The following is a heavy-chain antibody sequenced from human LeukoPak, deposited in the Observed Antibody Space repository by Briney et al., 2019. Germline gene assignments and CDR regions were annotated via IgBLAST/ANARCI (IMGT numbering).Heavy chain of an antibody. V-gene: IGHV4-34*01. CDR2: INHSGST. Sequence: SGTLSLTCAVYGGSFSGYYWSWIRQPPGKGLEWIGEINHSGSTNYNPSLKSRVTISVDTSKNQFSLKLSSVTAADTAVYYCASSTIFGVVANWFDPWGQGTLVTVSS. D-gene: IGHD3-3*01. J-gene: IGHJ5*02. CDR1: GGSFSGYY. CDR3: ASSTIFGVVANWFDP.